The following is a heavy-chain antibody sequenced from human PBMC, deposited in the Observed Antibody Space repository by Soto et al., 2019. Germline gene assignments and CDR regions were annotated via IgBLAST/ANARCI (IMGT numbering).Heavy chain of an antibody. D-gene: IGHD3-16*01. CDR2: IYSGGST. CDR3: ARDRWAADY. CDR1: GFTVSTKY. J-gene: IGHJ4*02. V-gene: IGHV3-66*01. Sequence: PGRSLRLSCAASGFTVSTKYMSWVRQAPGKGLEWVSVIYSGGSTFYADSVRGRFTISRDNSKNTVNLQMNSLRAEDTAVYYCARDRWAADYWGQGTLVTVSS.